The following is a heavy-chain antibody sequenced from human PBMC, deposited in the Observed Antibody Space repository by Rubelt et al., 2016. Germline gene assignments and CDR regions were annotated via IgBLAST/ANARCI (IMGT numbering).Heavy chain of an antibody. Sequence: EVQLVESGGGLVQPGGSLRLSCAASGFTFTNYWMSWVRQAPGKGLEWVANIKQDGSEKYYVDSVKGRFTISRDNAKNSVYLEMNSRRAEDTAVDYGARRRTGGVYFDSWGQGTLVTVSS. V-gene: IGHV3-7*01. CDR2: IKQDGSEK. CDR3: ARRRTGGVYFDS. J-gene: IGHJ4*02. D-gene: IGHD1-14*01. CDR1: GFTFTNYW.